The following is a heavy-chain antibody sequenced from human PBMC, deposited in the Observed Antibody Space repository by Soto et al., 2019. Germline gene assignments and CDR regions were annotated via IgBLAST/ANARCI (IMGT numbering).Heavy chain of an antibody. CDR2: IWYDGSNK. CDR3: ARDGQWHPETPFDY. J-gene: IGHJ4*02. V-gene: IGHV3-33*01. CDR1: GFTFSSYG. Sequence: PGGSLRLSCAASGFTFSSYGMHWVRQAPGKGLEWVAVIWYDGSNKYYADSVKGRFTISRDNSKNTLYLQMNSLRAEDTAVYYCARDGQWHPETPFDYWGQGTLVTVSS. D-gene: IGHD6-19*01.